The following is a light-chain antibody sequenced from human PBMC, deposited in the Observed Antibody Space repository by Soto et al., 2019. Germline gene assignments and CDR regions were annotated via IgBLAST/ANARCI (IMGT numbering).Light chain of an antibody. Sequence: DIQMTQSPSTLSASVGDRVTITCRASQSISSWLAWYQQQPGKAPKLLIYDASSLESGVPSRFSGSGSGTEFTLTISSLQPDDFATYYFRAWTFGQGTKVEIK. CDR1: QSISSW. CDR3: RAWT. CDR2: DAS. V-gene: IGKV1-5*01. J-gene: IGKJ1*01.